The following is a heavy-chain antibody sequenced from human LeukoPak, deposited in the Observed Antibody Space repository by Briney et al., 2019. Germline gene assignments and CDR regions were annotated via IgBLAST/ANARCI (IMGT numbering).Heavy chain of an antibody. J-gene: IGHJ4*02. Sequence: GGSLRLSCAASGFTFSSSAMHWVRQAPGKGLECVAFIQSDGSYKHYSGSVKGRFTISRDNSKNTLYLEMNSLRVVDTGVYYCATHCSGTTCHRDYWGQGTLVTVSS. V-gene: IGHV3-30*02. D-gene: IGHD2-2*01. CDR2: IQSDGSYK. CDR1: GFTFSSSA. CDR3: ATHCSGTTCHRDY.